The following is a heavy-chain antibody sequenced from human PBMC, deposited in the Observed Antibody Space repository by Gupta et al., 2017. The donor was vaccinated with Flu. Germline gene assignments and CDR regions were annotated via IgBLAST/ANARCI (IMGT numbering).Heavy chain of an antibody. CDR3: ARDDSSGWID. Sequence: ELRLLESGGGLEQLGASLRLSCAAAGLTVRRYYMNWVRQAPGKGLGWVSYVSSSGSTRYYADTVKGRFTISRDNAKNSLYLQMNSLGAEDTAVYYCARDDSSGWIDWGQGTMVTVSS. D-gene: IGHD6-19*01. J-gene: IGHJ4*02. CDR2: VSSSGSTR. V-gene: IGHV3-48*03. CDR1: GLTVRRYY.